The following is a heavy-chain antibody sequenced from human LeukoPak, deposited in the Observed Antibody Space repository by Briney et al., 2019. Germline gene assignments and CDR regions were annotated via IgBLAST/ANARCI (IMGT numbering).Heavy chain of an antibody. D-gene: IGHD3-22*01. CDR2: IYDSGST. V-gene: IGHV4-59*01. Sequence: SETLSLTCTVSGGSIGSYYWSWIRQPPGKGLEWIGYIYDSGSTNYNPSLKSRVTISVDTSKNQFSLKLSSVTAADTAVYYCACLTTADAFDIWGQGTLVTVSS. CDR1: GGSIGSYY. J-gene: IGHJ4*02. CDR3: ACLTTADAFDI.